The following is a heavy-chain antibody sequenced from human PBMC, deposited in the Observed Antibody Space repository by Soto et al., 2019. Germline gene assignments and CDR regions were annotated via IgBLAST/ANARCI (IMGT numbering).Heavy chain of an antibody. J-gene: IGHJ5*02. Sequence: QVQLAQSGAEVKKPGSSVKVSCKASGGTFSSYAISWVRQAPGQGLEWMGGIIPIFGTANYAQKFQGRVTITADESTSTAYMELSSLRSEDTAVYYCAIDASKTSIAAAGFNWFDPWGQGTLVTVSS. CDR2: IIPIFGTA. CDR3: AIDASKTSIAAAGFNWFDP. D-gene: IGHD6-13*01. CDR1: GGTFSSYA. V-gene: IGHV1-69*01.